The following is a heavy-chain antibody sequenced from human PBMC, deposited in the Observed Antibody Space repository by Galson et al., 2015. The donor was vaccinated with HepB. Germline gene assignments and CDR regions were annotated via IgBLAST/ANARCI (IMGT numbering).Heavy chain of an antibody. D-gene: IGHD3-16*01. Sequence: WIRQPAGKGLEWIGRIYTSGSTNYNPSLKSRVTMSVDTSKSQFSLKLSSVTAADTAVYYCARMGGWGWFDPWGQGTLVTASS. CDR3: ARMGGWGWFDP. CDR2: IYTSGST. V-gene: IGHV4-4*07. J-gene: IGHJ5*02.